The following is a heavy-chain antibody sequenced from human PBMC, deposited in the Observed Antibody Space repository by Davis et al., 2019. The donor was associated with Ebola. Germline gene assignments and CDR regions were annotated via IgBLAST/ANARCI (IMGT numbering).Heavy chain of an antibody. CDR1: GYTFTSYG. CDR3: ARAQFPTTSDH. J-gene: IGHJ4*02. V-gene: IGHV1-18*04. CDR2: INPHNGNT. Sequence: AASVKVSCKASGYTFTSYGITWVRQAPGQGLEWMGLINPHNGNTNYAQNVQGRVTMTTDTSTSTAYMEVGSLRSDDTAVYYCARAQFPTTSDHWGQGTLVTVSS. D-gene: IGHD1-1*01.